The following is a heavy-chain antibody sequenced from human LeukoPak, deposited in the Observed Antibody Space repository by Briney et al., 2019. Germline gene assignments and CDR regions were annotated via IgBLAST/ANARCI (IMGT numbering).Heavy chain of an antibody. CDR2: ISGSAGST. CDR3: AKDKGRISIAASKDAFDI. V-gene: IGHV3-23*01. CDR1: GVIFSSYA. Sequence: PGGSLRLSCAASGVIFSSYAMSWVRQAPGKGLEWVSSISGSAGSTYFADSVKGRFTISRDNSKNTLYLQMNSLRAEDTAVYYCAKDKGRISIAASKDAFDIWGQGTMVTVSS. D-gene: IGHD6-6*01. J-gene: IGHJ3*02.